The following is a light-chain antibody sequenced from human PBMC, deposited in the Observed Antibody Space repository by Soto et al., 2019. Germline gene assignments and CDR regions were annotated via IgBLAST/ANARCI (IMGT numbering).Light chain of an antibody. V-gene: IGLV1-44*01. CDR1: STSNIGSNT. CDR2: SNT. J-gene: IGLJ3*02. CDR3: ATWDDSLSGSWV. Sequence: QAVVTQPPSASGTPGQRVTISCSGSSTSNIGSNTVNWYQHFPGTAPKLLIYSNTQRPSGVPDRFSGSKSGTSASLAISGLQSEDAADYYCATWDDSLSGSWVFGGGPQLTVL.